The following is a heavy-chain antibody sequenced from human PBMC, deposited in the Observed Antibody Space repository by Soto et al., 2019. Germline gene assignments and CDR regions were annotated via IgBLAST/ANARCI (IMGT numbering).Heavy chain of an antibody. CDR3: AREPNESYYFDY. V-gene: IGHV1-46*01. Sequence: QVHLVQSGAEVKKPGASVKVSCKASGYTFTNYYIHWVRQAPGQGLEWLGIIRPSGGRTKYAQRFQGRVTMTRDTSTSTVYMELTSLTSEDTAVYYCAREPNESYYFDYWGQGTLVTVSS. D-gene: IGHD5-18*01. J-gene: IGHJ4*02. CDR2: IRPSGGRT. CDR1: GYTFTNYY.